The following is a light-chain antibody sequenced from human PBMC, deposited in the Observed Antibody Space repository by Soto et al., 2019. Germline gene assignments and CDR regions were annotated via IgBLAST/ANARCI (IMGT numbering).Light chain of an antibody. J-gene: IGKJ1*01. CDR2: AAS. CDR3: QKYNSAPRT. Sequence: DTQMTQSPSSLSASVGDRVTITCRASQGISNYLAWYQQKPGKVPKLLIYAASTLQSGVPSRFSGSRSGTEFTLTISSLQPEDVATYYCQKYNSAPRTFGQGTKVEIK. V-gene: IGKV1-27*01. CDR1: QGISNY.